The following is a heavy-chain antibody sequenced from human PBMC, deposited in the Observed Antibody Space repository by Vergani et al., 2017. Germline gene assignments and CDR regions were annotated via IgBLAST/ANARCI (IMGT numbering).Heavy chain of an antibody. J-gene: IGHJ4*02. D-gene: IGHD3-10*01. CDR2: IIPIFGTA. CDR3: ARDPLWLGELSKPLDY. CDR1: GDTFNNYA. Sequence: QVQLVQSGAEVKKPGSSVKVSCKASGDTFNNYAISWVRQAPGQGLGWMGRIIPIFGTANYAQKFQGRVTITADESTTTAYMELSSLRSEDTAMYYCARDPLWLGELSKPLDYWGQGTLVTVSS. V-gene: IGHV1-69*13.